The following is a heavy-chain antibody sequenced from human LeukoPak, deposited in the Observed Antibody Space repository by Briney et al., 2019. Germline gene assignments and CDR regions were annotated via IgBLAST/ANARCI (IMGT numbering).Heavy chain of an antibody. J-gene: IGHJ1*01. D-gene: IGHD6-13*01. Sequence: ASVKVSCKASGYTFTGYYMHWVLQAPGQGLEWMGRINPNSGGTNYAQKFQGRVTMTRDTSISTAYMELSRLRSDDTAVYYCVRGPYSCSWAEYFQHWGQGTLVTVSS. CDR1: GYTFTGYY. CDR3: VRGPYSCSWAEYFQH. CDR2: INPNSGGT. V-gene: IGHV1-2*06.